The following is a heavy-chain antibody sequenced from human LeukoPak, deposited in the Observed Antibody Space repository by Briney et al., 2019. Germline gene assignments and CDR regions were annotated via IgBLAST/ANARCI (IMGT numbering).Heavy chain of an antibody. D-gene: IGHD1-1*01. CDR1: GFTFSTYG. CDR2: IRYDGSNK. V-gene: IGHV3-30*02. J-gene: IGHJ4*02. CDR3: AKDKDPWKSTSISDFDY. Sequence: GGSLRLSCAASGFTFSTYGMHWVRQAPGRGLEWVAFIRYDGSNKYYADSVKGRFTISRDNSKNTLYLQMNSLRAEDTAVYFCAKDKDPWKSTSISDFDYWGQGTLVTVSS.